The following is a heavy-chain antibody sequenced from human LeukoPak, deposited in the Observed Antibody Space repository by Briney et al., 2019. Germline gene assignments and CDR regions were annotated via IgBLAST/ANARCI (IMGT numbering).Heavy chain of an antibody. Sequence: PGGSPRLSCAASGFTFSDYYMSWIRQAPGKGLECVSYISSSGSTIYYADSVKGRFTISRDNAKNSLYLQMNSLRAEDTAVYYCARACSSTSCHDAFDIWGQGTMVTVSS. V-gene: IGHV3-11*04. J-gene: IGHJ3*02. CDR3: ARACSSTSCHDAFDI. CDR1: GFTFSDYY. CDR2: ISSSGSTI. D-gene: IGHD2-2*01.